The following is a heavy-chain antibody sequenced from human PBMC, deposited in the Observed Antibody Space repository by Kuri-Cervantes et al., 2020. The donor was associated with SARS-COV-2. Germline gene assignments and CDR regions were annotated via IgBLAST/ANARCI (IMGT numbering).Heavy chain of an antibody. D-gene: IGHD2-2*01. CDR2: IIGMTGTV. J-gene: IGHJ4*02. Sequence: SVKVSCKASGVTFSIFDMSWVRLAPGQGPEWMGRIIGMTGTVHYAQNFKDRVTITADASTSTAYMELSSLRSDDTAVYYCARVLTNRIQGADIVVVPAAPFDYWGQGTLVTVSS. CDR1: GVTFSIFD. V-gene: IGHV1-69*11. CDR3: ARVLTNRIQGADIVVVPAAPFDY.